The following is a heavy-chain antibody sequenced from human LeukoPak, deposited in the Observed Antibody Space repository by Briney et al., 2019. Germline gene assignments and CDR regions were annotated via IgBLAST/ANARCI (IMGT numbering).Heavy chain of an antibody. CDR2: IYTSGST. Sequence: SETLSLTCTASGGSISSGSYYWSWIRQPAGKGLEFIGRIYTSGSTNYNPSLKSRVTISVDTSKNQFSLKLSSVTAADTAVYYCARHHYYDSSGYRDYWGQGTLVTVSS. J-gene: IGHJ4*02. CDR3: ARHHYYDSSGYRDY. V-gene: IGHV4-61*02. CDR1: GGSISSGSYY. D-gene: IGHD3-22*01.